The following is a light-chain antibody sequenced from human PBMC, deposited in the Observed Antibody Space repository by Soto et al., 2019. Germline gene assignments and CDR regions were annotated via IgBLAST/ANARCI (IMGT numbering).Light chain of an antibody. V-gene: IGLV2-14*01. CDR1: SSDVGAYSY. CDR3: SSYTRSSTLYV. J-gene: IGLJ1*01. Sequence: QSALTQPASVSGSPGQSITISCTGTSSDVGAYSYVCWYKQRPGKAPQLMIYEVTNRPSGVSDRFSGSKSGNTASLTISGLQAEDEADYYCSSYTRSSTLYVFGTGTKVTVL. CDR2: EVT.